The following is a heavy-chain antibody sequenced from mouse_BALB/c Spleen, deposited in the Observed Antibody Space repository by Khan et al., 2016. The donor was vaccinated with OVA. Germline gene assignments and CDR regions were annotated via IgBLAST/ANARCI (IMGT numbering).Heavy chain of an antibody. Sequence: QVQLKESGAELMKPGASVKISCKATGYTFSSYWIEWVKQRPGHGLVWIGEILPGSGNTNCTENFKGKATFTADTSSNTAYMQLSSLTSEDSAVDYCVRYGNHWYFDVWGAGTTVTVSS. CDR2: ILPGSGNT. V-gene: IGHV1-9*01. CDR1: GYTFSSYW. D-gene: IGHD2-1*01. CDR3: VRYGNHWYFDV. J-gene: IGHJ1*01.